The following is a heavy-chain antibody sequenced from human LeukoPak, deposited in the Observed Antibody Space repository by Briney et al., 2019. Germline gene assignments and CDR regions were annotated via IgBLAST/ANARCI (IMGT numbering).Heavy chain of an antibody. CDR1: GFTFSSYA. Sequence: GGSLRLSCAASGFTFSSYAMHWVRQAPGKGLEWVANIKQDGSEKYYVDSVKGRFTISRDNAKNSLYLQMNSLRAEDTAVYYCAREGSGSYYNPNWFDPWGQGTLVTVSS. J-gene: IGHJ5*02. CDR3: AREGSGSYYNPNWFDP. CDR2: IKQDGSEK. D-gene: IGHD3-10*01. V-gene: IGHV3-7*01.